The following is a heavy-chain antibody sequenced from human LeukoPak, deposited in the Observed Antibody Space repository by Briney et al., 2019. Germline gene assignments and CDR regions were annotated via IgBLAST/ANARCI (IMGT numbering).Heavy chain of an antibody. CDR3: AGLLYGSGSYYLDY. CDR2: IYYSGST. J-gene: IGHJ4*02. Sequence: SETLSLTCTVSGGSISSYYWSWIRQTPGKGLEWIGYIYYSGSTYYNPSLKSRVTISVDTSKNQFSLKLSSVTAADTAVYYCAGLLYGSGSYYLDYWGQGTLVTVSS. V-gene: IGHV4-59*08. D-gene: IGHD3-10*01. CDR1: GGSISSYY.